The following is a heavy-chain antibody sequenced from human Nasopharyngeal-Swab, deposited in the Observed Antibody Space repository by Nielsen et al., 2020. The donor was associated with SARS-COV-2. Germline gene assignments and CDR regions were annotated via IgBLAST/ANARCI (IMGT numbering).Heavy chain of an antibody. CDR2: ISWDGGRT. J-gene: IGHJ4*02. D-gene: IGHD6-13*01. CDR1: GFTFDDYA. V-gene: IGHV3-43D*03. CDR3: VKDSKSLAAAGTLDS. Sequence: GESLKISWAASGFTFDDYAMHWVRQAPGKGLEWVSLISWDGGRTYYADSVKGRFIVSRDNSKNSLYLQMTSLRAEDTALYYCVKDSKSLAAAGTLDSWGQGTLVTVSS.